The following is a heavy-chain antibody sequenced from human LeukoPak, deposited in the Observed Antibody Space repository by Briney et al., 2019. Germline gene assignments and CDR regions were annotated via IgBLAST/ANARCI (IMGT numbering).Heavy chain of an antibody. CDR2: INHSGST. CDR1: GGSFSGYY. J-gene: IGHJ4*02. D-gene: IGHD3-10*01. V-gene: IGHV4-34*01. CDR3: ARVWSMVRGVITDY. Sequence: SETLSLTCAVYGGSFSGYYWSWIRQPPGKGLEWIGEINHSGSTNYNPSLKSRVTISVDTSKNQFSLKLSSVTAAGTAVYYCARVWSMVRGVITDYWGQGTLVTVSS.